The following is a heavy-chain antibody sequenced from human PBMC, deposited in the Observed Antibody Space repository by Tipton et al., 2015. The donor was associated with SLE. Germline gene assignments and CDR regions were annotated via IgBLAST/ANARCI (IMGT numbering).Heavy chain of an antibody. J-gene: IGHJ6*02. CDR2: IHDSGSS. Sequence: TLSLTCAVYGGSSSGYYWSWIRQSPGKGLEWIGDIHDSGSSNHNPSLKSRVTISVDPAKNQFSLKLTPVTAADTAVYYCARGMLTWRGAIIGVDVWGQGTSVNVSS. CDR1: GGSSSGYY. D-gene: IGHD2-8*01. V-gene: IGHV4-34*01. CDR3: ARGMLTWRGAIIGVDV.